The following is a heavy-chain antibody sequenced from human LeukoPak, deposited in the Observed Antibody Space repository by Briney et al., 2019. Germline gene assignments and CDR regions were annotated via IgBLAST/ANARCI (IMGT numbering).Heavy chain of an antibody. CDR2: ISGSGGST. CDR3: AKDLSRYSSSWYLGGFDY. Sequence: PGGSLRLSCAASGFTFSSYAMSWVRQAPGKGLEWVSAISGSGGSTYYADSVKGRFTISRDNSKNTLYLQMNSLRAEDTAVYYCAKDLSRYSSSWYLGGFDYWGQGTLVTVSS. CDR1: GFTFSSYA. J-gene: IGHJ4*02. V-gene: IGHV3-23*01. D-gene: IGHD6-13*01.